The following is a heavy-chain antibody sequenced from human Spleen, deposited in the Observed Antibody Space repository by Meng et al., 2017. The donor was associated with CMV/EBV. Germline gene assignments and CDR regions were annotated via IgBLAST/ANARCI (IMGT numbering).Heavy chain of an antibody. CDR3: ARGLHSSSWYWFDP. CDR2: INHSGST. Sequence: SETLSLTCAVYGGSFSGYYWSWIRRPPGKGLEWIGEINHSGSTNYNPSLKRRVTISVDTSKNQFSLKLSSVTAADTAVYYCARGLHSSSWYWFDPWGQGTLVTVSS. CDR1: GGSFSGYY. D-gene: IGHD6-13*01. J-gene: IGHJ5*02. V-gene: IGHV4-34*01.